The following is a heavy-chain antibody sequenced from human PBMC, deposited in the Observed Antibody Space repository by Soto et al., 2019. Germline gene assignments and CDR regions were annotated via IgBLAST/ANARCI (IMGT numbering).Heavy chain of an antibody. CDR3: ATPRPGTHRYGY. CDR1: GITLSNAW. V-gene: IGHV3-15*01. Sequence: EVQLVESGGGLVKPGGSLRLSCAASGITLSNAWMTWVRQAPGKGLEWVGRIKSKADGSTTEYGSPVKDRFIITRDDSENTLGLQMHSLKTEDTAVYYCATPRPGTHRYGYWGKGTLVTVSS. D-gene: IGHD3-16*02. J-gene: IGHJ4*02. CDR2: IKSKADGSTT.